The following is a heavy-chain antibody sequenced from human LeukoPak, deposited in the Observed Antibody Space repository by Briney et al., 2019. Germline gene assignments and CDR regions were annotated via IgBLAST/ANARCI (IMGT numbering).Heavy chain of an antibody. CDR2: IIPIFGTA. J-gene: IGHJ4*02. Sequence: GASVKVSCKASGGTFSSYAISWVRQAPGQGLEWMGGIIPIFGTANYAQKFQGRVTITTDESTSTAYMELSSLRSEDTAVYYCARVVGATQYFDYWGQGTLATVSS. V-gene: IGHV1-69*05. CDR1: GGTFSSYA. CDR3: ARVVGATQYFDY. D-gene: IGHD1-26*01.